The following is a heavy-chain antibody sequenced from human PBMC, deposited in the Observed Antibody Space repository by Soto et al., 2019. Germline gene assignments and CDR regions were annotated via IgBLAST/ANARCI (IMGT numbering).Heavy chain of an antibody. D-gene: IGHD3-22*01. CDR3: ARDQRDSSGYFVDY. CDR1: GYTFTSYA. Sequence: QVQLVQSGAEVKKPGASVKVSCKASGYTFTSYAMHWVRQAPGQRLEWMGWINAGNGNTKYSQKFQGRVTITRDTXXSTAYMELSSLRSEDTAVYYCARDQRDSSGYFVDYWGQGTLVTVSS. V-gene: IGHV1-3*01. CDR2: INAGNGNT. J-gene: IGHJ4*02.